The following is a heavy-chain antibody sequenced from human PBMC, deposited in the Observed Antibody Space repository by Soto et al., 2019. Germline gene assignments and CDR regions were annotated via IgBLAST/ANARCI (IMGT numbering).Heavy chain of an antibody. CDR1: GGSISSGGYS. Sequence: QLQLQESGSGLVKPSQTLSLTCAVSGGSISSGGYSWSWIRQPPGKGLEWIGYIYHSGSTYYNPSRXSXVXIXLDRSKNQSSLKLSSVTAADTAVYYCARGQVVAAQHWGQGTLVTVSS. J-gene: IGHJ4*02. CDR2: IYHSGST. V-gene: IGHV4-30-2*01. D-gene: IGHD2-15*01. CDR3: ARGQVVAAQH.